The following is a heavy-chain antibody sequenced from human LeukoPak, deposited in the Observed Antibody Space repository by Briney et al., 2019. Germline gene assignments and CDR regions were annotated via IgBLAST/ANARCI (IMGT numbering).Heavy chain of an antibody. J-gene: IGHJ4*02. V-gene: IGHV3-23*01. CDR2: IDESGGSI. CDR3: TRVGYIDEGIDY. CDR1: GFTFSSDA. D-gene: IGHD5-24*01. Sequence: GGSLRLSCAATGFTFSSDAMSWVRQAPGKGLEWVSGIDESGGSIYYADSVKGRFTISRDNAKNSLYLQMNSLRAEDTAIYYCTRVGYIDEGIDYWGQGTLVTVSS.